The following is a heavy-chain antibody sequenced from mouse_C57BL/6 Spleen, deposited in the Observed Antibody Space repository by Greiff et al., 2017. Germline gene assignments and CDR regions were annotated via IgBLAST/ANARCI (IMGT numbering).Heavy chain of an antibody. J-gene: IGHJ4*01. CDR2: IDPETGGT. CDR1: GYTFTDYE. Sequence: VQLQQSGAELVRPGASVTLSCKASGYTFTDYEMHWVKQTPVHGLEWIGAIDPETGGTAYNQKFKGKAILTADKSSSTAYLQLSSLTSEDTAVYYCARWAHYYGSSYDYAMDYWGQGTSVTVSS. D-gene: IGHD1-1*01. V-gene: IGHV1-15*01. CDR3: ARWAHYYGSSYDYAMDY.